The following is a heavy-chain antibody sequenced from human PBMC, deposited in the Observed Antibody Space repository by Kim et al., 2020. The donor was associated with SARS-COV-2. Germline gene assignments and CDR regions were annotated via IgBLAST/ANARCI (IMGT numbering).Heavy chain of an antibody. Sequence: SETLSLTCTVSGGSISSYYWSWIRQPPGKGLEWIGYIYYSGSTNYNPSLKSRVTISVDTSKNQFSLKLSSVTAADTAVYYCAREDPDSSGWWVFDYWGQGTLVTVSS. D-gene: IGHD6-19*01. CDR2: IYYSGST. CDR1: GGSISSYY. J-gene: IGHJ4*02. CDR3: AREDPDSSGWWVFDY. V-gene: IGHV4-59*13.